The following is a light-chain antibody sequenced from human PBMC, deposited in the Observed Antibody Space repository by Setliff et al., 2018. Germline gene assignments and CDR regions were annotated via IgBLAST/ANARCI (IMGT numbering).Light chain of an antibody. J-gene: IGLJ1*01. V-gene: IGLV2-14*01. CDR1: SSDVGGYNY. Sequence: QSALTQPASVSGSPGQSTTISCTGTSSDVGGYNYVSWYQQHPGKAPKLMIYEVSDRPSGVSNRFSGSKSGNTASLTISGLQAEDEADYYCTSYTASFTYVFGTGTKVTVL. CDR3: TSYTASFTYV. CDR2: EVS.